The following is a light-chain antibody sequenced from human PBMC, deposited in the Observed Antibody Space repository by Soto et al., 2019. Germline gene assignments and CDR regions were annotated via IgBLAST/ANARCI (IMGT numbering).Light chain of an antibody. CDR2: GAS. J-gene: IGKJ4*01. CDR1: QTVNNNY. V-gene: IGKV3-20*01. CDR3: QQYGSSPLT. Sequence: ELVLTQSPGTLSLSPGERATLSCRASQTVNNNYLAWYQQIPGQAPRLLISGASGRATGTPDRFSGSASGTDFTLTISRLEPEDFAVYYCQQYGSSPLTFGGGTKADIK.